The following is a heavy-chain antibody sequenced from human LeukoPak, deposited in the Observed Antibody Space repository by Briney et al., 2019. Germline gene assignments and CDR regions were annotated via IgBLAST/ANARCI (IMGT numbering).Heavy chain of an antibody. D-gene: IGHD1-20*01. Sequence: ASVKVSCKASGYTFTSYGFTWVRQAPGQGLEWMGWINSYNGNTQYAPKFKGRVTTTIDTSTSTAYMELRSLRSDDTAVYYCARRGNWNDLYYWGQGTLVIVSS. CDR2: INSYNGNT. V-gene: IGHV1-18*01. CDR1: GYTFTSYG. J-gene: IGHJ4*02. CDR3: ARRGNWNDLYY.